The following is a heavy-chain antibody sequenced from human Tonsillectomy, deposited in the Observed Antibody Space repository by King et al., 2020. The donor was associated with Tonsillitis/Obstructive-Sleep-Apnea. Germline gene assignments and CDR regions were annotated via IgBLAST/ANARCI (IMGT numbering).Heavy chain of an antibody. J-gene: IGHJ3*02. CDR3: AKEQAAWDAFDI. Sequence: VQLVESGGGGVQPGRSLRLSCAASGFTFSSFGMHWVRQAPGKGLEWVAVISEYGNNKDYADSVKGRFTISRDNSKNTLYLQMNSLRAEDTAIYYCAKEQAAWDAFDIWGQGTMVTVSS. V-gene: IGHV3-30*18. CDR2: ISEYGNNK. CDR1: GFTFSSFG. D-gene: IGHD6-25*01.